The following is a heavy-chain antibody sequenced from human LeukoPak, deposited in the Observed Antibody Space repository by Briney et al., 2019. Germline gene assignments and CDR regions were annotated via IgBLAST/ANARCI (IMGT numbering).Heavy chain of an antibody. CDR2: IYYSGST. J-gene: IGHJ5*02. CDR3: ARDRGITGNLGWFDP. Sequence: SETLSLTCTVSGDSMSSYYWGWIPEPPGKGLEWIGDIYYSGSTNYNPSLKSRVIILADTSKNQFSLRLSAVTAADTAVYYCARDRGITGNLGWFDPWGQGTLVTVSS. V-gene: IGHV4-59*01. CDR1: GDSMSSYY. D-gene: IGHD1-20*01.